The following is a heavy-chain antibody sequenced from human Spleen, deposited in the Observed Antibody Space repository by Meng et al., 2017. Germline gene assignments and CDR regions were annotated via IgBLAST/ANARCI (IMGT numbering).Heavy chain of an antibody. J-gene: IGHJ4*02. Sequence: QVQPVQSGIELKKPGASVNGSCKTYGYTFTSYAMHWVRQDPGQRLEWMGWINAGNGNTKYSQKFQGRVTITRDTSASTAYMELSSLRSEDTAVYYCARPSIVGATFDYWGQGTLVTVSS. D-gene: IGHD1-26*01. CDR3: ARPSIVGATFDY. V-gene: IGHV1-3*01. CDR1: GYTFTSYA. CDR2: INAGNGNT.